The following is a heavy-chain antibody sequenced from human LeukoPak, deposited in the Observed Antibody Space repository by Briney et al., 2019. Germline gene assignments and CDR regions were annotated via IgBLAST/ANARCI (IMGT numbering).Heavy chain of an antibody. CDR1: GFTFSSYG. D-gene: IGHD3-9*01. V-gene: IGHV3-33*01. Sequence: GGSLRLSCAASGFTFSSYGMHWVRQAPGKGLEWVAVIWYDGSNKYYADSVEGRFTISRDNSKNTLYLQMNSLRAEDTAVYYCARDSASYYDILTGYLPPRGFDPWGQGTLVTVSS. CDR3: ARDSASYYDILTGYLPPRGFDP. CDR2: IWYDGSNK. J-gene: IGHJ5*02.